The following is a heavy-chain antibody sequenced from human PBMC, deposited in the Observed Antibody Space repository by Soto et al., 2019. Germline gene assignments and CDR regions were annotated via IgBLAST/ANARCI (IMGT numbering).Heavy chain of an antibody. V-gene: IGHV4-61*01. CDR3: AREGIAVAGTVDY. Sequence: PSETLSLTCTVSGGSVSSGSYYWSWIRQPPGKGLEWIGYIYYSGSTNYNPSLKSRVTISVDTSKNQSSLKLSSVTAADTAVYYCAREGIAVAGTVDYWGQGTLVTVSS. J-gene: IGHJ4*02. D-gene: IGHD6-19*01. CDR2: IYYSGST. CDR1: GGSVSSGSYY.